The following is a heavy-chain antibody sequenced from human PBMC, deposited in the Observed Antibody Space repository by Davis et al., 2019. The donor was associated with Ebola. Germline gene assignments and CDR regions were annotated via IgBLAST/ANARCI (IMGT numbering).Heavy chain of an antibody. V-gene: IGHV3-23*01. J-gene: IGHJ4*02. CDR2: ISGSGSST. CDR1: GFTFNSYA. Sequence: PGGSLRLSCAASGFTFNSYAMSWVRQAPGKGLEWVSAISGSGSSTYYADSVKGRFTISRDNSKNSLYLQMNSLRDEDTAVYYCARRDSSSWWAFDYWGQGTLVTVSS. CDR3: ARRDSSSWWAFDY. D-gene: IGHD6-13*01.